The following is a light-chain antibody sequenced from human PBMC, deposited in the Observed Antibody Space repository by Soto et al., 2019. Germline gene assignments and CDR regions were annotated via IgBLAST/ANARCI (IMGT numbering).Light chain of an antibody. Sequence: EIVLTQSPGTLSLSPGERATLSCRASQSVSSSFLAWYQQKVGQAPRLLIYGASSRATGIPDRFSGSGSGTDFTLTISRLEPGDFAVYYCQQYGSSPRTFGQGTRLEI. V-gene: IGKV3-20*01. J-gene: IGKJ5*01. CDR1: QSVSSSF. CDR2: GAS. CDR3: QQYGSSPRT.